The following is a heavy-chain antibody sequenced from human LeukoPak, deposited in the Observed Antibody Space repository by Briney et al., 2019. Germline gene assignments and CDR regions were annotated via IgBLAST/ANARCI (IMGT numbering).Heavy chain of an antibody. CDR1: GYTFTGYY. CDR2: INPDNGGT. J-gene: IGHJ4*02. V-gene: IGHV1-2*02. Sequence: LWASVKVSCKASGYTFTGYYMHWVRQAPGQGLEWMGWINPDNGGTNYAQKFQGRVTMTRDMSISTAYMELSRLRSDDTAVHYCARDPSNSGYDYLYYFDYWGQGTLVTVSS. D-gene: IGHD5-12*01. CDR3: ARDPSNSGYDYLYYFDY.